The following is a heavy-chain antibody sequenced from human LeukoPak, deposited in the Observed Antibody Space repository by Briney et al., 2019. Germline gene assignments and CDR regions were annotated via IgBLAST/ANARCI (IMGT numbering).Heavy chain of an antibody. Sequence: SETLSLTCTVSGGSVSSSSYYWGWIRQPPGKGLEWIGSIYYSGSTYYNPSLKSRVTISVDTSKNQFSLNLSSVTAADTAVYYCARHSGHIYRGYDNYFDYWGQGTLVTVSS. CDR1: GGSVSSSSYY. V-gene: IGHV4-39*01. J-gene: IGHJ4*02. D-gene: IGHD5-12*01. CDR3: ARHSGHIYRGYDNYFDY. CDR2: IYYSGST.